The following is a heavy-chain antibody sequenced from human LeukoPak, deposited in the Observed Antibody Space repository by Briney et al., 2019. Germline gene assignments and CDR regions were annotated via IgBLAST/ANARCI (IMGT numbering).Heavy chain of an antibody. J-gene: IGHJ4*02. CDR2: VHYSGSI. CDR3: ARGVDSAKVGF. D-gene: IGHD3-3*01. V-gene: IGHV4-34*01. CDR1: GWSLSGYY. Sequence: SETLSLTCAVFGWSLSGYYWSWVRQAPGKGPEWIGEVHYSGSINYNPSLESRVTISADASKNQFSLKLTSVTAADTAMYYCARGVDSAKVGFWGQGALVTVSS.